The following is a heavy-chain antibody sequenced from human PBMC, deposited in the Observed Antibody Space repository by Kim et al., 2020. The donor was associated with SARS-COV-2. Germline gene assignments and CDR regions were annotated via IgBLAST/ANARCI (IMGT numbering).Heavy chain of an antibody. J-gene: IGHJ4*02. CDR1: GFTFSSYA. Sequence: GGSLRLSCAASGFTFSSYAMSWVRQAPGKGLEWVSAISGSGGSTYYADSVKGRFTISRDNSKNTLYLQMNSLRAEDTAVYYCAKDLRYCSSTSCYPTAYYFDYWGQGTLVTVSS. V-gene: IGHV3-23*01. D-gene: IGHD2-2*01. CDR2: ISGSGGST. CDR3: AKDLRYCSSTSCYPTAYYFDY.